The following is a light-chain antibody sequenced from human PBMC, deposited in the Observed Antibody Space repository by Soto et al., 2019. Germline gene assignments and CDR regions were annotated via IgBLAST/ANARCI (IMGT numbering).Light chain of an antibody. V-gene: IGKV3-15*01. CDR2: GAS. CDR3: QQYNNWPPIT. Sequence: EIVMTQSPATLSVSPGERATLSCRASQGVSSNLAWYQQKPGQAPRLLIYGASTRATGIPARFSGSGSGTEFTLTISSLQSEDFAVSSCQQYNNWPPITFGQGTRLEIK. CDR1: QGVSSN. J-gene: IGKJ5*01.